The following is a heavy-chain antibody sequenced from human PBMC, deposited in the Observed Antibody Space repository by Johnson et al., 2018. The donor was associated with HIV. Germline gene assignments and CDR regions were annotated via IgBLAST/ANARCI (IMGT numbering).Heavy chain of an antibody. D-gene: IGHD1-26*01. CDR1: GFTVSSNY. V-gene: IGHV3-53*01. Sequence: VQLVESGGGLIQPGGSLRLSCAASGFTVSSNYMSWVRQAPGKGLEWVSVIYSAGSTNYADSVNGRFTISRDNSNNTLYLLMNSLRAEDTAVYYCASGSWELSEDAFDIWGQGTMVTVSS. CDR3: ASGSWELSEDAFDI. CDR2: IYSAGST. J-gene: IGHJ3*02.